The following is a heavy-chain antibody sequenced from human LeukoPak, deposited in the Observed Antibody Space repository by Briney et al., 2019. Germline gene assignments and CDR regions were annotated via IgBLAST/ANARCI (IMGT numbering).Heavy chain of an antibody. J-gene: IGHJ4*02. CDR3: ARSRNHYDYVWGSYRSKQSYFDY. V-gene: IGHV4-61*02. Sequence: SSETLSLTCTVSGGSISSGSYYWSWIRQPAGKGLEWVGRIYTSGSTNYNPSLKSRVTISVDTSKNQFSLKLSSVTAADTAVYYCARSRNHYDYVWGSYRSKQSYFDYWGQGTLVTVSS. CDR2: IYTSGST. CDR1: GGSISSGSYY. D-gene: IGHD3-16*02.